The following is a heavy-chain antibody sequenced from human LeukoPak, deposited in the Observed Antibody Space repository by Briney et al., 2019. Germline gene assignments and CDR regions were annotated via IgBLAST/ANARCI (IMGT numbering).Heavy chain of an antibody. D-gene: IGHD1-26*01. CDR3: ARHLYSESYYF. J-gene: IGHJ4*02. CDR2: IFYSGTT. Sequence: GSLRLSCAASGFTFSSYAMSWIRQTPGKGLEWIGSIFYSGTTYYNPSLKSRVTISIDTSKNQFSLKLSSVTAADTAVYYCARHLYSESYYFWGQGTLVTVSS. V-gene: IGHV4-39*01. CDR1: GFTFSSYA.